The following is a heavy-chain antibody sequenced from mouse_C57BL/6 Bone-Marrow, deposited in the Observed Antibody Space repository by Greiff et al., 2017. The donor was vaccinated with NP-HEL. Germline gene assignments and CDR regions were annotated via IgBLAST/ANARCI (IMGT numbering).Heavy chain of an antibody. CDR1: GFSFTSYA. V-gene: IGHV2-9-1*01. J-gene: IGHJ4*01. Sequence: VKVVESGPGLVAPSQSLSITCTVSGFSFTSYAISWVRQPPGKGLEWLGVIWTGGGTNYNSAIKSRLSISKDNSKSQVFLKMNSLQTDDTARYYCARKTYYDYDYAMDYWGQGTSVTVSS. CDR2: IWTGGGT. CDR3: ARKTYYDYDYAMDY. D-gene: IGHD2-4*01.